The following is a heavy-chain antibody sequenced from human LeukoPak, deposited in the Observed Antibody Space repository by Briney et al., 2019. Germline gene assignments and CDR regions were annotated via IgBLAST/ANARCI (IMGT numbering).Heavy chain of an antibody. CDR1: GYTFTDYY. CDR3: ARDWGRNGWLY. V-gene: IGHV1-2*02. J-gene: IGHJ4*02. D-gene: IGHD3-16*01. CDR2: INPNSGGT. Sequence: ASVKVSCKASGYTFTDYYMHWVRQAPGQGLEWMGWINPNSGGTNYAQKFQGRVTMTRDTSISTAYMDLSRLRSDDTAVYYCARDWGRNGWLYWGQGTLVTVSS.